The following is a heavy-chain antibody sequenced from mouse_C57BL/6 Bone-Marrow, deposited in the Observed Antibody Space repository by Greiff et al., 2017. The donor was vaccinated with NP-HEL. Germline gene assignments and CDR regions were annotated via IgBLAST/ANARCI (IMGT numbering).Heavy chain of an antibody. Sequence: EVHLVESGGGLVQPGGSLKLSCAASGFTFSDYYMYWVRQTPEKRLEWVAYIRNGGGSTYYPDTVKGRFTISRDNAKNTLYLQMSRLKSEDTAMYYCATTVVAYYYAMDYWGQGTSVTVSS. D-gene: IGHD1-1*01. J-gene: IGHJ4*01. CDR2: IRNGGGST. CDR1: GFTFSDYY. V-gene: IGHV5-12*01. CDR3: ATTVVAYYYAMDY.